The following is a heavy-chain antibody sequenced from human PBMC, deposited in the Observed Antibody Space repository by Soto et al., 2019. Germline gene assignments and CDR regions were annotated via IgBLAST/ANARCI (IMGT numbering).Heavy chain of an antibody. V-gene: IGHV3-11*06. CDR3: ARRGFVVVTAIDY. CDR1: GFTLSDFY. J-gene: IGHJ4*02. D-gene: IGHD2-21*02. Sequence: QVHLVESGGGLVKPGGSLRLSCAASGFTLSDFYMSWVRQAPGKGLEWVSYISSSSSHTEYADSVKGRFTISRDNAKNSLYLQMNSLRDEDTAVYYCARRGFVVVTAIDYWGQGSLVTVSS. CDR2: ISSSSSHT.